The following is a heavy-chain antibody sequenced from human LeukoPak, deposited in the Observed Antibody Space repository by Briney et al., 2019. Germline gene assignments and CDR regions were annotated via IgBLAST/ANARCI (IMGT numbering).Heavy chain of an antibody. CDR2: ISSNGGST. Sequence: GGSLRLSCAASGFTFSSYAMHWVRQAPGKGLEYVSAISSNGGSTYYANSVKGRFTISRDNSKDTLYLQMSSVRVDDTAVYYCARDRGRYYDSRGFYWGYYFDSWGQGILVTVST. J-gene: IGHJ4*02. V-gene: IGHV3-64*01. D-gene: IGHD3-22*01. CDR3: ARDRGRYYDSRGFYWGYYFDS. CDR1: GFTFSSYA.